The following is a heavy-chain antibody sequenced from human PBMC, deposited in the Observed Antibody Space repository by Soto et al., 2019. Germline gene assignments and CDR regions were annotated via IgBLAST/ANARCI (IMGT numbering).Heavy chain of an antibody. CDR1: GFTFSSYS. J-gene: IGHJ4*02. Sequence: VGSLRLSCAASGFTFSSYSMNWVRQAPGKGLEWVSSISSSSSYIYYADSVKGRFTISRDNAKNSLYLQMNSLRAEDTAVYYCASWLAAAGRWGQGTLVTVSS. CDR2: ISSSSSYI. V-gene: IGHV3-21*01. D-gene: IGHD6-13*01. CDR3: ASWLAAAGR.